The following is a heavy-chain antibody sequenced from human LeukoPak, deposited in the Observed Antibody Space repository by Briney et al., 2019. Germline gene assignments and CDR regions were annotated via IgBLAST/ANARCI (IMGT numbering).Heavy chain of an antibody. D-gene: IGHD3-9*01. CDR3: ARIDGPRRWYITISQNWFDP. CDR1: GFTVSSNY. CDR2: IYSGGST. V-gene: IGHV3-53*01. J-gene: IGHJ5*02. Sequence: GGSLRLSCAASGFTVSSNYMSWFRQAPGKGLEWVSVIYSGGSTYYADSVKGRFTISRDNSNNTLYLQMTSLGAEDRAVYYCARIDGPRRWYITISQNWFDPWGQGTLVTVSS.